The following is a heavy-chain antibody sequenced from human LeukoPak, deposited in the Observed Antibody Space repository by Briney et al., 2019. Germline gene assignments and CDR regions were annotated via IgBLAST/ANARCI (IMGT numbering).Heavy chain of an antibody. Sequence: SVKVSCKASGGTFTNYAISWVRQAPGQGLEWMGRIVPIFGAANYAQRFQGRITITTDESTSTAYMELSSLRSEDTAVYYCASPIMVYDAFDIWGQGTMVTVSS. J-gene: IGHJ3*02. CDR1: GGTFTNYA. V-gene: IGHV1-69*05. CDR3: ASPIMVYDAFDI. CDR2: IVPIFGAA. D-gene: IGHD2-8*01.